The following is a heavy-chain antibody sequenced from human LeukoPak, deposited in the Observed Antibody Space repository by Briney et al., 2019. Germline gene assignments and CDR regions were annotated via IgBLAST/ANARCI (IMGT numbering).Heavy chain of an antibody. D-gene: IGHD3-22*01. V-gene: IGHV3-23*01. Sequence: PGGSLRLSCAASGFTFSSYAMSWVRQAPGKGLEWVSAISGSGGSTYYADSVKGRFTISRDNSKNTLYLQMNSLRAEDTAVYYCANRYYYDSPVGDAFDIWGQGTMVTVSS. CDR2: ISGSGGST. J-gene: IGHJ3*02. CDR3: ANRYYYDSPVGDAFDI. CDR1: GFTFSSYA.